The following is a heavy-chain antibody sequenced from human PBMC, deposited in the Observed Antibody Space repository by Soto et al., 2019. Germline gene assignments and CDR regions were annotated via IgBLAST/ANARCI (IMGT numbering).Heavy chain of an antibody. CDR3: ARVTILYYDFWSGYPSGFDP. CDR2: MNPNSGNT. V-gene: IGHV1-8*01. D-gene: IGHD3-3*01. J-gene: IGHJ5*02. CDR1: GYTYTSYD. Sequence: ASVKVSCKASGYTYTSYDINRVRQATGQGLEWMGWMNPNSGNTGYAQKFQGRVTMTRNTSISTAYMELSSLRSEDTAVYYCARVTILYYDFWSGYPSGFDPWGQGTLVTVS.